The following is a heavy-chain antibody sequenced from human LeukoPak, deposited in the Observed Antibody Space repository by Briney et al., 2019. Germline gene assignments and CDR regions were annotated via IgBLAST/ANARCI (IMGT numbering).Heavy chain of an antibody. J-gene: IGHJ4*02. V-gene: IGHV1-18*01. D-gene: IGHD2-2*01. CDR2: ISPYTGNT. CDR1: GYSFTGYG. Sequence: ASVKVSCKASGYSFTGYGVSWVRQAPGQGLEWMGWISPYTGNTDYAHDLRGRVTVTADTSTNTVYMELRSLRSDDTAVYYCTREAEDLPGAITFLYWGQGTLVTVSS. CDR3: TREAEDLPGAITFLY.